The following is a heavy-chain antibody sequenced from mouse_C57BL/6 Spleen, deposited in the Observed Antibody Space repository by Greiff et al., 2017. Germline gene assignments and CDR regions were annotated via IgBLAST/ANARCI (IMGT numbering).Heavy chain of an antibody. J-gene: IGHJ3*01. Sequence: VQLQQSGAELARPGASVKLSCKASGYTFTSYGISWVKQRTGQGLEWIGQIYPGDGDTNYNGKFKGKATLTADKSSSTAYMQLSSLTSEDSAVYFCARSDDEFAYWGQGTLVTVSA. D-gene: IGHD2-3*01. V-gene: IGHV1-81*01. CDR3: ARSDDEFAY. CDR1: GYTFTSYG. CDR2: IYPGDGDT.